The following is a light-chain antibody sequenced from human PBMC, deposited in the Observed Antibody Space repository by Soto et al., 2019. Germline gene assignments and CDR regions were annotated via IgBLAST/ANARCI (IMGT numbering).Light chain of an antibody. CDR1: SSDVGSYNL. Sequence: QSARTQPASLSGSPGQSITISCTGTSSDVGSYNLVSWFQQHPGKAPKLMIYEGTKRPSGVSNRFSGSKSGNTASLTISGLQAEDEADYYCCSYARTSTLLFGGGTKLTVL. CDR3: CSYARTSTLL. J-gene: IGLJ2*01. V-gene: IGLV2-23*01. CDR2: EGT.